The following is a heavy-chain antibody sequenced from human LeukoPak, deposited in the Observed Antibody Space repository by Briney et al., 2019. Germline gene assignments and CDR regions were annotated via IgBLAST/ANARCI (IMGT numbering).Heavy chain of an antibody. CDR3: ARAHYYGSATY. Sequence: GASVKVSCKASGYTFTGYYMHWVRQAPGQGLGWMGWINPNSGDTNYAQKFQGRVTMTRDTSISTAYMELSRLRSDDTAVYYCARAHYYGSATYWGQGTLVTVSS. D-gene: IGHD3-10*01. CDR2: INPNSGDT. J-gene: IGHJ4*02. CDR1: GYTFTGYY. V-gene: IGHV1-2*02.